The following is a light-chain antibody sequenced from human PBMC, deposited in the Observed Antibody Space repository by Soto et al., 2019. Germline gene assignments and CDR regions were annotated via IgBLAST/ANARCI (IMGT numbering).Light chain of an antibody. Sequence: QSVLTQPPSASGTPGQRVTVSCSGSSSNIASNTVNWYQQLPGTAPKLMIYEVSKRPSGASDRFSGTKSGNTASLTVSGLQAEDEADYYCSSYAGNKYVFGTGTKVTVL. V-gene: IGLV1-44*01. CDR2: EVS. CDR1: SSNIASNT. J-gene: IGLJ1*01. CDR3: SSYAGNKYV.